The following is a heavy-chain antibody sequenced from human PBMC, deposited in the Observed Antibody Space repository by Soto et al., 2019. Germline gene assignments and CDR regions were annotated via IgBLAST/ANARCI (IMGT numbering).Heavy chain of an antibody. CDR2: IIPIFGTA. D-gene: IGHD3-3*01. CDR1: GGTFSSYA. Sequence: ASVKVSCKASGGTFSSYAISWVRQAPGQGLEWMGGIIPIFGTANYAQKFQGRVTITADESTSTAYMELSSLRSEDTAVYYCARDLVGITIFGVVDTSYYYYGMDVWGQGTTVTVSS. V-gene: IGHV1-69*13. CDR3: ARDLVGITIFGVVDTSYYYYGMDV. J-gene: IGHJ6*02.